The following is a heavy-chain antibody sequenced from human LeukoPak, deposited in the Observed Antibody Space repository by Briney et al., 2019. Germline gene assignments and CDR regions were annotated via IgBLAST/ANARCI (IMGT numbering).Heavy chain of an antibody. CDR2: INWNGGST. V-gene: IGHV3-20*04. CDR3: AKGHSDYGTGFDL. J-gene: IGHJ4*02. CDR1: GFTFDDYG. D-gene: IGHD4-17*01. Sequence: GGPLRLSCAASGFTFDDYGMSWVRQAPGKGLEWVSGINWNGGSTGYADSVKGRFTISRDDAKNSLYLQMNSLRAEDTAVYYCAKGHSDYGTGFDLWGRGTLVTVSS.